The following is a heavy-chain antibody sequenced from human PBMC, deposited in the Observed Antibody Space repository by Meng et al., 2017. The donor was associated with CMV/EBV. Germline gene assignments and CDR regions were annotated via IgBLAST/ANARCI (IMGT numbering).Heavy chain of an antibody. V-gene: IGHV3-30-3*01. Sequence: GESPKISCAASGFTFSSYAMHWVRQAPGKGLEGVAVISYDGSKKYYADSVKGRFTISRDKSKNTLYLQMNSLRAEDTAVYYCARPGYYDFWSGYYPTGLGMDVWGQGTTVTVSS. J-gene: IGHJ6*02. CDR3: ARPGYYDFWSGYYPTGLGMDV. CDR1: GFTFSSYA. D-gene: IGHD3-3*01. CDR2: ISYDGSKK.